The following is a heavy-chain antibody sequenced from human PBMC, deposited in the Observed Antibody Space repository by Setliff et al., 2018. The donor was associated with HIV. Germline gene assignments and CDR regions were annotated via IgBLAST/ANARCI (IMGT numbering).Heavy chain of an antibody. J-gene: IGHJ6*02. CDR3: ARVVWMAAAGTIDYYYYGMDS. CDR2: INHRGIT. D-gene: IGHD6-13*01. Sequence: TSETLSLTCAVYGESFSGYHWSWIRQPPGKGLEWIGEINHRGITNYSPSLKSRVTISVDTSKNQFSLKLRSVTAADTAVYYCARVVWMAAAGTIDYYYYGMDSWGQGTTVTVSS. V-gene: IGHV4-34*01. CDR1: GESFSGYH.